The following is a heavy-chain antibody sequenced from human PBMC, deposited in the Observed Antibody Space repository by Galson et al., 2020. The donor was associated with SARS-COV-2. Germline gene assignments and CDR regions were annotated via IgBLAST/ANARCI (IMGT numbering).Heavy chain of an antibody. CDR2: IYWDDDK. V-gene: IGHV2-5*02. Sequence: KMSGPTLVKPTQTLTLTCTFSGFSLSTSGVGVGWIRQPPGKALEWLALIYWDDDKRYSPSLKSRLTITKDTSKNQVVLTMTNMDPVDTATYYCAHKPHIAAAGRWFDPWGQGTLVTVSS. CDR1: GFSLSTSGVG. D-gene: IGHD6-13*01. CDR3: AHKPHIAAAGRWFDP. J-gene: IGHJ5*02.